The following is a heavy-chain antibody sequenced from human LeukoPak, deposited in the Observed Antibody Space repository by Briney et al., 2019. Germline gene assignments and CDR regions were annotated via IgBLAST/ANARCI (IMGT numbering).Heavy chain of an antibody. J-gene: IGHJ4*02. D-gene: IGHD1-26*01. Sequence: GSLRLSCAGSGFTFSNYAMHWVRQAPGKGLEWVSTIDGPTFRTHYADSVMGRFTISRDNSKNTLYLQTNSLRAEDTAVYFCTTWVGAHFDFWGQGTLVTVSS. V-gene: IGHV3-23*01. CDR3: TTWVGAHFDF. CDR1: GFTFSNYA. CDR2: IDGPTFRT.